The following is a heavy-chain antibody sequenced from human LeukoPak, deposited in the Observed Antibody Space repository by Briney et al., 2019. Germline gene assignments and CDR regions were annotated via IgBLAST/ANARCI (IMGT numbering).Heavy chain of an antibody. Sequence: PSETLSLTCAVYGGSFSGYYWSWIRQPPGKGLEWIGEINHSGSTNYNPSLKSRVTISVDTSKNQFSLKLSSVTAADTAVYYCARNCGDYFDYWGQGTLVTVSS. CDR3: ARNCGDYFDY. J-gene: IGHJ4*02. CDR2: INHSGST. D-gene: IGHD4-17*01. CDR1: GGSFSGYY. V-gene: IGHV4-34*01.